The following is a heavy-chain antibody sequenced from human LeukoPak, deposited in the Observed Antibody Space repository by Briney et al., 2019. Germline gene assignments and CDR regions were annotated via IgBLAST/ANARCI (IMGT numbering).Heavy chain of an antibody. CDR2: IYHSGST. V-gene: IGHV4-39*07. Sequence: SETLSLTCTVSGGSISSSSYYWGWIRQPPGKGLGWIGSIYHSGSTYYNPSLKSRVTISVDTSKNQFSLKLSSVTAADTAVYYCARSPRYYFDYWGQGTLVTVSS. CDR3: ARSPRYYFDY. CDR1: GGSISSSSYY. J-gene: IGHJ4*02.